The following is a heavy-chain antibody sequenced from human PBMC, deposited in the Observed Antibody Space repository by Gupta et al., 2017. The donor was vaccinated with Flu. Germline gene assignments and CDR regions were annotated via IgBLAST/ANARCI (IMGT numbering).Heavy chain of an antibody. CDR2: IRRNEFGGTT. J-gene: IGHJ4*02. Sequence: EVQLVESGGGLVPPGRSLRLSCKTSGIAFGDHAMSWLRQAPGKGLEWVGFIRRNEFGGTTEYAASLRGRFTISRDDSRSIAYLDMDSLKTEDTAVYYCGATQKRIAARIHNWGQGILVTVSS. CDR3: GATQKRIAARIHN. V-gene: IGHV3-49*03. CDR1: GIAFGDHA. D-gene: IGHD6-25*01.